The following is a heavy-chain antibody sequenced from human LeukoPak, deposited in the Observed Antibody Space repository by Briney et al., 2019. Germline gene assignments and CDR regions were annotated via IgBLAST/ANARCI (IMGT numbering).Heavy chain of an antibody. CDR1: GFTLSSYE. Sequence: GGSLRLSCAASGFTLSSYEMNWVRQAPGKGLEWVSYISSGGSAIKYADSVKGRFTISRDNAKNSLYLQMNSLRAEDTAVYYCARERGKDFDYWGQGTLATVAS. V-gene: IGHV3-48*03. CDR2: ISSGGSAI. J-gene: IGHJ4*02. CDR3: ARERGKDFDY.